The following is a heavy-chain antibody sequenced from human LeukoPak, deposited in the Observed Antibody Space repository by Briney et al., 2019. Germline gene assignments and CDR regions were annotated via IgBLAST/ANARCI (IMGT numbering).Heavy chain of an antibody. CDR2: MNLNSGNT. CDR1: GYTFTSYD. CDR3: ARDGSGTYYSFYNWFDP. V-gene: IGHV1-8*01. Sequence: ASVKVSCKASGYTFTSYDINWVRQATGQGLERMGWMNLNSGNTAYAQKFQGRVTMTRNTSVSTAYMELTSLRSDDTAVYYCARDGSGTYYSFYNWFDPWGRGTLSPSPQ. D-gene: IGHD3-10*01. J-gene: IGHJ5*02.